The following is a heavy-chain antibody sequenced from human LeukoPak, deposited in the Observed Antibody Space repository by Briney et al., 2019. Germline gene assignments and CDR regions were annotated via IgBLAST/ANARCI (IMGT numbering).Heavy chain of an antibody. Sequence: PGGSLRLSCAASGFTFTNYWMTWIRQAPGKGLEWVAKIKGDGSDKYYLDSVKGRFTISRDNAKNSLYLQMNSLRAEDTALYYCAKAGCSSTTCYTNCWGQGTLVTVSS. CDR3: AKAGCSSTTCYTNC. V-gene: IGHV3-7*03. CDR2: IKGDGSDK. J-gene: IGHJ4*02. CDR1: GFTFTNYW. D-gene: IGHD2-2*02.